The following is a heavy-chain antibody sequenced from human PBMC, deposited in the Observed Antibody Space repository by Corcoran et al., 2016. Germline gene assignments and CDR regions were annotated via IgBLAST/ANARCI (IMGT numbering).Heavy chain of an antibody. CDR2: IYWNDDK. V-gene: IGHV2-5*01. J-gene: IGHJ4*02. CDR3: AHRPGGPYSSGWYSHFDY. CDR1: GFSLSTSGVG. D-gene: IGHD6-13*01. Sequence: QITLKESGPTMVKPTQTLTLTCTFSGFSLSTSGVGVGWIRQPPGKALEWLALIYWNDDKRYSPSLKSRLTITKDTSKNQVVLTMTNMDPVDTDTYYCAHRPGGPYSSGWYSHFDYWGQGTLVTVSS.